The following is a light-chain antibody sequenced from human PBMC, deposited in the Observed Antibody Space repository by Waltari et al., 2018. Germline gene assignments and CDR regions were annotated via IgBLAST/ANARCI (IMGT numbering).Light chain of an antibody. CDR3: GTWDYSLSVYV. V-gene: IGLV1-51*01. Sequence: QSVLTQPPSVSAAPGQRVTRSSSGPRSHIGNRYASWYHQFPGTAPKLLIYDNSKRPPGIPDRFSGSKSGTSATLGITGLQAGDEADFFCGTWDYSLSVYVFGTGTKVTVL. J-gene: IGLJ1*01. CDR1: RSHIGNRY. CDR2: DNS.